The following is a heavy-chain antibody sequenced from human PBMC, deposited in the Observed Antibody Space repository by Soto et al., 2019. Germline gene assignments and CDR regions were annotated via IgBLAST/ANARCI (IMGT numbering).Heavy chain of an antibody. V-gene: IGHV1-8*01. CDR3: AREFRRDGS. CDR2: MNPNSGNT. D-gene: IGHD5-12*01. CDR1: GYTFTSSD. J-gene: IGHJ5*02. Sequence: QVHLVQYGAEVKKPGASVKVSCEASGYTFTSSDINWVRQATGQGLEWMGYMNPNSGNTGYAQDFKGRFTMTWNTSISTAYMELTSLKSDDTAVYYCAREFRRDGSWGQGTLVTVSS.